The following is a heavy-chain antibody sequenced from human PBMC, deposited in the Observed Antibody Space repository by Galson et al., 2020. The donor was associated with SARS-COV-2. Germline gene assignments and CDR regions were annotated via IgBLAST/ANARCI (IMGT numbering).Heavy chain of an antibody. D-gene: IGHD6-13*01. CDR1: GFTFINYA. CDR3: AKKPLFYSSRWYPIWLGA. J-gene: IGHJ5*02. V-gene: IGHV3-23*01. CDR2: ITPNGGTT. Sequence: GGSLRLSCAASGFTFINYAMSWVRHAPGKGLEWVSGITPNGGTTYYADSVKGRFTISRDNSRNTLYLQMNSLRADDTAVYYCAKKPLFYSSRWYPIWLGAWGEGTLVSVSS.